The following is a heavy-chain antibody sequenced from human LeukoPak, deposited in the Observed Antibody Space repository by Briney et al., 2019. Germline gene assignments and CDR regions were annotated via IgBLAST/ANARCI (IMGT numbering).Heavy chain of an antibody. CDR3: AKDTRGYSYGYGSNNWFDH. CDR1: GFTFSSYG. V-gene: IGHV3-33*06. J-gene: IGHJ5*02. Sequence: GRSLRLSCAASGFTFSSYGMHWVRRAPGKGLEWVAVIWYDGSNKYYADSVKGRFTISRDNSKNTLYLQMNSLRAEDTAVYYCAKDTRGYSYGYGSNNWFDHWGQGTLVTVSS. D-gene: IGHD5-18*01. CDR2: IWYDGSNK.